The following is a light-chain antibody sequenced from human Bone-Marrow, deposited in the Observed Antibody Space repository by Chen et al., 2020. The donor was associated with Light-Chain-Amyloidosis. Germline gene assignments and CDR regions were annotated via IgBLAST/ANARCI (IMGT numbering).Light chain of an antibody. CDR3: QQYGSSPFT. CDR2: GAS. J-gene: IGKJ3*01. V-gene: IGKV3-20*01. CDR1: QSVSSSS. Sequence: EIVLTQSPGTLSLSPGESATLSCRASQSVSSSSLAWYQQKPGQAPRLLVHGASSRAPGVPDRFSGSGSGTDFTLTISRLEPEYFAMYYCQQYGSSPFTFGPVTKVDIK.